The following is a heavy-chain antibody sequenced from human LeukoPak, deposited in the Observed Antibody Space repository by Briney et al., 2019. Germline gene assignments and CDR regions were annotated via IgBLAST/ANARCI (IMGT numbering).Heavy chain of an antibody. CDR1: GFTVSSNS. J-gene: IGHJ3*02. D-gene: IGHD6-13*01. CDR3: ARPHTYSSSWYRTFDI. Sequence: GGSLRLSCTVSGFTVSSNSMSWVRQAPGKGLEWVSYISSSGSTIYYADSVKGRFTISRDNAKNSLYLQMNSLRAEDTAVYYCARPHTYSSSWYRTFDIWGQGTMVTVSS. V-gene: IGHV3-48*04. CDR2: ISSSGSTI.